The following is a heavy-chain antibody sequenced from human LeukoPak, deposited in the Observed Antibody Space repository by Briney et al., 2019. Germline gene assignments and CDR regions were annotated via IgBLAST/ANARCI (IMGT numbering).Heavy chain of an antibody. Sequence: GGSLRLSCAASEFTFSNYEMNWVRQAPGKGLEWVSYIGSSGTIYYVDSVKGRFTISRDNANNTLFLQMNSLRAEDTAVYYCASAFTYVRLGDHWGQGTLVTVSS. CDR1: EFTFSNYE. J-gene: IGHJ4*02. D-gene: IGHD3-16*01. CDR2: IGSSGTI. V-gene: IGHV3-48*03. CDR3: ASAFTYVRLGDH.